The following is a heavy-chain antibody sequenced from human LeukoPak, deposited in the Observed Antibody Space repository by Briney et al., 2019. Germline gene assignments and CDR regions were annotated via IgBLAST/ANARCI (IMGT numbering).Heavy chain of an antibody. CDR1: GYTFTGYY. V-gene: IGHV1-2*04. Sequence: ASVKVSCKASGYTFTGYYMHWVRQAPGQGLEWMGWINPNSGGTNYAQKFQGWVTMTRDTSISTAYMELSRLRPDDTAVYYCARASMVRGVIAKGDWFDPWGQGTLVTVSS. D-gene: IGHD3-10*01. CDR3: ARASMVRGVIAKGDWFDP. J-gene: IGHJ5*02. CDR2: INPNSGGT.